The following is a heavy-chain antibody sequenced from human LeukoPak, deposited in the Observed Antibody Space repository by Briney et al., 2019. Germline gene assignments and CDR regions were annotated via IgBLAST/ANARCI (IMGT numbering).Heavy chain of an antibody. CDR2: IRYHGSDK. V-gene: IGHV3-30*02. J-gene: IGHJ4*02. Sequence: SGESLRLSCAASGFTFSGSGMHWVRQAPGKGLEWVAFIRYHGSDKFYADSVKGRFTISRDNPKNTLYLQMNSLRPEDTSVYYCARSPTSWYFDYWGQGTLVTVSS. CDR3: ARSPTSWYFDY. CDR1: GFTFSGSG. D-gene: IGHD2-2*01.